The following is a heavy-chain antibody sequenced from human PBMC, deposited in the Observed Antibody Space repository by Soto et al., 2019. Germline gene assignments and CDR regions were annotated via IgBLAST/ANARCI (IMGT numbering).Heavy chain of an antibody. D-gene: IGHD2-8*01. Sequence: QVQLQESGPGLVKPSQTLSLICTVSGDSISSDNYFWSWIRQPPGQGLEWIGYISNRGTPYYNPSLKSRVTISLVTSKNRFSLDMYSVTAADTAVYYCAREVNVVALSDAFDIWGQGTMVTVSS. CDR2: ISNRGTP. V-gene: IGHV4-30-4*01. CDR1: GDSISSDNYF. CDR3: AREVNVVALSDAFDI. J-gene: IGHJ3*02.